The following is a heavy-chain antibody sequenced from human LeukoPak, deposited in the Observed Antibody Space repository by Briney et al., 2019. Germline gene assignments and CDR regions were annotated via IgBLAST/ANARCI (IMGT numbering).Heavy chain of an antibody. CDR2: ISGSGGRT. Sequence: PSETLSLSCTVSGGSISSNNYYWGCIRQPPGKGLEWVSGISGSGGRTYQADSVQGRFTISRDNSKNTLYLQMSSLRADDTAVYYCAKSPAECGDDLFDYWGQEALVTVAS. V-gene: IGHV3-23*01. CDR3: AKSPAECGDDLFDY. CDR1: GGSISSNNYY. J-gene: IGHJ4*02. D-gene: IGHD4-17*01.